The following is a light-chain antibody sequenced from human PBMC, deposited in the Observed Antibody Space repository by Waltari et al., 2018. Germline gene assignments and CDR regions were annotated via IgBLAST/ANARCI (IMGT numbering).Light chain of an antibody. Sequence: DIQMTQSPSSLSASVGARVPVTCRASQNINSFLNWYQQIPGKPPKLLIFAASRLQRGVPSRFSGSGSGTDFTLTISSLQPEDFATYYCQQSDDTPYTFGQGTKLQIK. CDR1: QNINSF. V-gene: IGKV1-39*01. CDR3: QQSDDTPYT. CDR2: AAS. J-gene: IGKJ2*01.